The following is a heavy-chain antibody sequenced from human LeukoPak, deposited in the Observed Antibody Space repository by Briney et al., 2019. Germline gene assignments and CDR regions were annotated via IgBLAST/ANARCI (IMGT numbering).Heavy chain of an antibody. CDR3: ARGGGNYAGDY. D-gene: IGHD1-26*01. J-gene: IGHJ4*02. CDR2: ISSSSSTI. V-gene: IGHV3-48*01. CDR1: GFTFSSYS. Sequence: GGSLRLPCAASGFTFSSYSMNWVRQAPGKGLEWVSYISSSSSTIYYADSVKGRFTISRDNAKNSLYLQMNSLRAEDTAVYYCARGGGNYAGDYWGQGTLVTVSS.